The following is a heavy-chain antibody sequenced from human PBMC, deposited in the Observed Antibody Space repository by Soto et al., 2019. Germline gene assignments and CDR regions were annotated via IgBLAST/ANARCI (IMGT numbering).Heavy chain of an antibody. CDR2: ISSSSSTI. D-gene: IGHD3-3*01. CDR1: GFTFSSYS. V-gene: IGHV3-48*01. Sequence: EVQLVESGGGLVQPGGSLRLSCAASGFTFSSYSMNWVRQAPGKGLEWVSYISSSSSTIYYADSVKGRFTISRDNAKNSLYRQMNSLRAEDTAVYYCARDMGFLGWLLPHPGNFDLGGRGTLVTVSS. J-gene: IGHJ2*01. CDR3: ARDMGFLGWLLPHPGNFDL.